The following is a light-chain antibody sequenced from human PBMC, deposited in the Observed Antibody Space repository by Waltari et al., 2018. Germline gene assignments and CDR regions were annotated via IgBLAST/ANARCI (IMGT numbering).Light chain of an antibody. Sequence: DIQMIQSPSSLSASVEDRVTFTCQASQGISNKLAWYQQKPGKVPKLLIYTASSLQSGVPSRFSGSGSGTDYTLTISSLQPEDFATYYCQHGYGIPWKFGQGTKLEIK. J-gene: IGKJ1*01. CDR2: TAS. V-gene: IGKV1-12*01. CDR1: QGISNK. CDR3: QHGYGIPWK.